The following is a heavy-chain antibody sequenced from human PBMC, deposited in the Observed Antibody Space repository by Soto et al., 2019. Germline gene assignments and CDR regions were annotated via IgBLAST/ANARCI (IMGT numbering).Heavy chain of an antibody. CDR2: ISGSGGST. V-gene: IGHV3-23*01. D-gene: IGHD6-13*01. CDR1: GFTFSCYA. Sequence: GGSLRLSCAASGFTFSCYAMSWVRQAPGKGLEWVSAISGSGGSTYYADSVKGRFTISRDNSKNTLYLQMNSLRAEDTAVYYCATIAAAGKVYNWFDPWGQGTLVTVSS. CDR3: ATIAAAGKVYNWFDP. J-gene: IGHJ5*02.